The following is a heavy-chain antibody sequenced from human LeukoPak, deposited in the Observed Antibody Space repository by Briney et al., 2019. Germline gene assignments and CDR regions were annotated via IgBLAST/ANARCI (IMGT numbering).Heavy chain of an antibody. J-gene: IGHJ4*02. CDR1: GFTFSSYW. CDR3: ATAGAYNWSPFDY. Sequence: LRLSCAASGFTFSSYWMHWIRQPPGKGLEWIGYIYYSGSTYYNPSLKSRVTISVDTSKNQFSLKLSSVTAADTAVYYCATAGAYNWSPFDYWGQGTLVTVSS. CDR2: IYYSGST. V-gene: IGHV4-30-4*08. D-gene: IGHD1-20*01.